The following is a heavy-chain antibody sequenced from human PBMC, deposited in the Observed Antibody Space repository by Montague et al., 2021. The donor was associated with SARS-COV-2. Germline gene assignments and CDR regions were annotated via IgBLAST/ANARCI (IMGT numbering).Heavy chain of an antibody. Sequence: SETLSLTCTVSGGSISSTSYYWGWIRQPPGKGLEWIGSIYYSGSTYYNPSLKSRVTISVDTSKNQFSLKLSSVTAADTAVYYCVRQPGQWLPREWFWFDPRGQGTLVTVSS. V-gene: IGHV4-39*01. D-gene: IGHD6-19*01. J-gene: IGHJ5*02. CDR1: GGSISSTSYY. CDR3: VRQPGQWLPREWFWFDP. CDR2: IYYSGST.